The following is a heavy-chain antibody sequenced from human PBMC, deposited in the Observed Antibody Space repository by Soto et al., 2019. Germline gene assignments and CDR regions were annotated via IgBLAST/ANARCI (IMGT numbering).Heavy chain of an antibody. V-gene: IGHV3-23*01. D-gene: IGHD6-19*01. CDR2: ISGGGGDT. Sequence: TGGSLRLSCAASGFTFSAYAMSWVRQAPGKGLQWVSAISGGGGDTYYADSVKGRFTISRDNSKNTLYLLMHSLRAEDTAVYYCAKGGTSSGPYYYGLDVWGQGTTVTVSS. CDR3: AKGGTSSGPYYYGLDV. J-gene: IGHJ6*02. CDR1: GFTFSAYA.